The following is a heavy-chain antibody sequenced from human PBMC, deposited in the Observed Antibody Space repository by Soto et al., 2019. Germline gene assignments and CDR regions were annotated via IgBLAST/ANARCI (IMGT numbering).Heavy chain of an antibody. D-gene: IGHD1-1*01. CDR3: DETTSLQSYYMDV. V-gene: IGHV6-1*01. CDR1: GDSVSSNSAA. J-gene: IGHJ6*03. CDR2: TYYRSRWYN. Sequence: PSQTLSLTCAISGDSVSSNSAAWNWISQXPSGGLEWLGRTYYRSRWYNDYAVSVRSRITINPDTSKHQFSLHLNSVTPEDTAVYYCDETTSLQSYYMDVWGKGTTVTVSS.